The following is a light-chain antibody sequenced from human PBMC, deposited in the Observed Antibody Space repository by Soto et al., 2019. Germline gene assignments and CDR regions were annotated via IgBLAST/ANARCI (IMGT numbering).Light chain of an antibody. J-gene: IGKJ2*01. CDR1: QSISTW. CDR2: DAS. CDR3: QQYDSYPYT. Sequence: DIQMAQSPSALSASVGDRVTITCRASQSISTWSAWYQQKPGKAPKLLIYDASSLQSGVPSRFSGGGSGTELTLTISSLQPDDSATYYCQQYDSYPYTFGQGTKVDIK. V-gene: IGKV1-5*01.